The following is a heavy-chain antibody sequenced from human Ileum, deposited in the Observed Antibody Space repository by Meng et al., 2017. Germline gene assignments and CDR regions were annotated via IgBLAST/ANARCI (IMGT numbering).Heavy chain of an antibody. Sequence: QDQMQESGPRLVTPLGTLSRSCAVSGTSISSNKWWGWVRQSPGKGLEWIGEIYQSGNTNYNPALKSRVTISLDKSKNQFSLNLTSVTAADTAIYYCARCQQYLVNNWFDPWGQGILVTVSS. D-gene: IGHD4-11*01. CDR2: IYQSGNT. V-gene: IGHV4-4*02. J-gene: IGHJ5*02. CDR1: GTSISSNKW. CDR3: ARCQQYLVNNWFDP.